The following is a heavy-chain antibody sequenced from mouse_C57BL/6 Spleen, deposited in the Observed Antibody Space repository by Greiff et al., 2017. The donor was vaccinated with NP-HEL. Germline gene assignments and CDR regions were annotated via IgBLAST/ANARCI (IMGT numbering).Heavy chain of an antibody. CDR1: GYAFSSYW. Sequence: VQLQQSGAELVKPGASVKISCKASGYAFSSYWMNWVKQRPGKGLEWIGQIYPGDGDTNYNGKFKGKATLTADKSSSTAYMQLSSLTSEDSAVYFCARGGAYYDSFYAMDYWGQGTSVTVSS. J-gene: IGHJ4*01. CDR2: IYPGDGDT. D-gene: IGHD2-4*01. V-gene: IGHV1-80*01. CDR3: ARGGAYYDSFYAMDY.